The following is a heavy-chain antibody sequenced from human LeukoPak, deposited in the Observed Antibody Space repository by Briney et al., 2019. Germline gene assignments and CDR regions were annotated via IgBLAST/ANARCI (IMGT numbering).Heavy chain of an antibody. CDR1: RYTFTGYY. CDR3: ARVEYSGSSDAFDI. CDR2: INPNSGGT. J-gene: IGHJ3*02. V-gene: IGHV1-2*02. D-gene: IGHD1-26*01. Sequence: ASVKVSSKASRYTFTGYYMHWVPETPGQRRECMGWINPNSGGTNYAQKFQGRVTMTSDTSISTAYMELSRLRSDATDVYYCARVEYSGSSDAFDIWGQGTMVTVSS.